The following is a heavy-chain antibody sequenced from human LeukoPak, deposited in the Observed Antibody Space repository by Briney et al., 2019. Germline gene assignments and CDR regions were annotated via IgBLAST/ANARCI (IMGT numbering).Heavy chain of an antibody. J-gene: IGHJ6*03. V-gene: IGHV4-34*01. CDR3: ARGGSGWYNRYYYYMDV. D-gene: IGHD6-19*01. CDR2: INHSGGT. Sequence: SETLSLTCAVYGGSFSGYYWSWIRQPPGKGLEWIGEINHSGGTNYNPSLKRRVTLSVDTSKNQFSLKLSSVTAADTAVYYCARGGSGWYNRYYYYMDVWGKGTTVTVSS. CDR1: GGSFSGYY.